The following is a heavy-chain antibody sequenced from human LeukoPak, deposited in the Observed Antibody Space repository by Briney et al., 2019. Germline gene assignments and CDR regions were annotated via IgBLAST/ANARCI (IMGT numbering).Heavy chain of an antibody. Sequence: GGSLRLSCAASGFTVSSNYMSWVRQAPGKGLEWVSVIYSGGSTYYADSVKGRFTISRDNSKNTLYPQMNSLRAEDTAVYYCARKSSGYYAVFDYWGQGTLVTVSS. D-gene: IGHD3-22*01. CDR2: IYSGGST. J-gene: IGHJ4*02. CDR3: ARKSSGYYAVFDY. CDR1: GFTVSSNY. V-gene: IGHV3-66*01.